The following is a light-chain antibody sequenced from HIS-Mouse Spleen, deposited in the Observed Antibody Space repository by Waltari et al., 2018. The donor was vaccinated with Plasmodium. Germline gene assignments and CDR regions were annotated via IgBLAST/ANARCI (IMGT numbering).Light chain of an antibody. V-gene: IGKV1-5*03. CDR2: KAS. CDR1: KSISSW. Sequence: DIQMTQSPSTLSASVGDRVTITCRASKSISSWLGWYQQKPGKAPKLLIYKASSLESGVPSRFSGSGSGTEFTLTISSLQPDDFATYYCQQYNSYSWTFGQGTKVEIK. CDR3: QQYNSYSWT. J-gene: IGKJ1*01.